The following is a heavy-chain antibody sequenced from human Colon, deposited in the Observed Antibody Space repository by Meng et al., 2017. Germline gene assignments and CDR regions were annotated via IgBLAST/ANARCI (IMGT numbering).Heavy chain of an antibody. CDR1: GLTLSNYA. V-gene: IGHV3-23*01. CDR3: AERSDPGPFGYEI. CDR2: ISADAART. J-gene: IGHJ3*02. D-gene: IGHD2-15*01. Sequence: GESLKISCAASGLTLSNYAMGWVRQAPGKGLQWVSSISADAARTFYTDSVKGRFTTSRDNSKNTLHLQLNSLRAEDTAEYFCAERSDPGPFGYEIWGQGTMVTVSS.